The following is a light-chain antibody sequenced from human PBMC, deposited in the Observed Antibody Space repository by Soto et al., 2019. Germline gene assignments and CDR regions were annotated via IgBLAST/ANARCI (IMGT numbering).Light chain of an antibody. CDR1: QSINTW. CDR2: EGS. Sequence: DIQMTQSPSTLSASVGDRVTITCRASQSINTWLAWYQQKPGEAPKLLIYEGSTLERGVPPRFSGSGSGTEFTLTISSLQPDDFATFYCQQYNTYSRTFGQGTKVEVK. J-gene: IGKJ1*01. CDR3: QQYNTYSRT. V-gene: IGKV1-5*03.